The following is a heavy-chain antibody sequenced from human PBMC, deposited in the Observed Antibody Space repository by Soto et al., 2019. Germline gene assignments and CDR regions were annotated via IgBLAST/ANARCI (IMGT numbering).Heavy chain of an antibody. J-gene: IGHJ6*02. CDR2: ISGSGGST. D-gene: IGHD3-16*02. V-gene: IGHV3-23*01. Sequence: HPGGSLRLSCAASGFTFSSYAMSWVRQAPGKGLEWVSAISGSGGSTYYADSVKGRFTISRDNSKNTLYLQMNSLRAEDTAVYYCAKDFGYSYEARPYYDYVWGSYRLESYGMDVWGQGTTVTVSS. CDR1: GFTFSSYA. CDR3: AKDFGYSYEARPYYDYVWGSYRLESYGMDV.